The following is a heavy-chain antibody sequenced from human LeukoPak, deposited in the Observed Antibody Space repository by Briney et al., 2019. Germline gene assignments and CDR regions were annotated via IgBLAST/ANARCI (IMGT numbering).Heavy chain of an antibody. Sequence: GGSLRLSCAASGFTLDDYAMHWVRQSPGKGLEWVSVISGNGGNTHYADSVKGRFTISRDITKNSLYLQMNSLITEDTAFYHCAKGDTTIIGTWGQGTLVTVSS. CDR3: AKGDTTIIGT. D-gene: IGHD3-22*01. V-gene: IGHV3-43*02. J-gene: IGHJ5*02. CDR2: ISGNGGNT. CDR1: GFTLDDYA.